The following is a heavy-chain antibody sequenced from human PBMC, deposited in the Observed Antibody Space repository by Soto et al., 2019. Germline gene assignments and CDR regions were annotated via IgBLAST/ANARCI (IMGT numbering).Heavy chain of an antibody. J-gene: IGHJ5*01. D-gene: IGHD3-3*01. V-gene: IGHV1-69*02. Sequence: QVRLVQPGPEVKKPGSSVKVSCKASGDAFTTYTISWLRQAPGKGLEWMGRVIPILGLPNYAQNFRDRASITADKSSSTSYRELRSLRSEDTAIDYWARGFKYDFFTSADLNWFDSWGQGTRVTVSS. CDR1: GDAFTTYT. CDR2: VIPILGLP. CDR3: ARGFKYDFFTSADLNWFDS.